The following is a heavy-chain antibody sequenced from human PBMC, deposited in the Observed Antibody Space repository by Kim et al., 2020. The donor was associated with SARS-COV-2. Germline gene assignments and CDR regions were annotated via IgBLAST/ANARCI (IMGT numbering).Heavy chain of an antibody. V-gene: IGHV3-33*06. CDR3: AKDGKYCSGGSCYSWFDP. CDR2: IWYDGSNK. J-gene: IGHJ5*02. D-gene: IGHD2-15*01. CDR1: GFTFSSYA. Sequence: GGSLRLSCAASGFTFSSYAMHWVRQAPGKGLEWVAVIWYDGSNKYYADSVKGRFTISRDNSKNTLYLQMNSLRAEDTAVYYCAKDGKYCSGGSCYSWFDPWGQGTLVTVSS.